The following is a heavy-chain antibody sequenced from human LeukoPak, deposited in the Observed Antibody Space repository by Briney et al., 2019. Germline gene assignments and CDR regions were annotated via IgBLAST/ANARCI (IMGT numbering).Heavy chain of an antibody. Sequence: ASVKVSCKASGGTFSSYAISWVRQAPGQGLEWVGGIIPIFGTANYAQKFQGRVTITTDESTSTAYMELSSLRSEDTAVYYCATRLPGYSSGWYVIWGQGTLVTVSS. V-gene: IGHV1-69*05. D-gene: IGHD6-19*01. CDR3: ATRLPGYSSGWYVI. CDR2: IIPIFGTA. J-gene: IGHJ4*02. CDR1: GGTFSSYA.